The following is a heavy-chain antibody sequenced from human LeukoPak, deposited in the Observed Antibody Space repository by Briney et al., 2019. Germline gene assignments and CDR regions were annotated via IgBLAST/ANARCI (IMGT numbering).Heavy chain of an antibody. V-gene: IGHV1-69*04. D-gene: IGHD2-15*01. CDR2: IIPILGIA. Sequence: SVKVSCKASGGTFSSYAISWARQAPGQGLEWMGRIIPILGIANYAQKFQGRVTITADKSTSTAYMELSSLRSEDTAVYYCVSPYCSGRSCYKGYGMAVWAQGPTVTVSS. CDR3: VSPYCSGRSCYKGYGMAV. J-gene: IGHJ6*02. CDR1: GGTFSSYA.